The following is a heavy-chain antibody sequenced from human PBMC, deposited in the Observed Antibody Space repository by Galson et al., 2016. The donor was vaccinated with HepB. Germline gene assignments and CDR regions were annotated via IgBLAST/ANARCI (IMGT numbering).Heavy chain of an antibody. V-gene: IGHV4-31*03. J-gene: IGHJ6*02. CDR3: ARDHCTGGVCYSSPWYYGMDV. CDR1: GGSISSGYYY. D-gene: IGHD2-8*02. CDR2: ISYSGST. Sequence: SETLSLTCTVSGGSISSGYYYWSWIRQLPGKGLEWIGYISYSGSTDYNPSLQSRVTISADTSKNQFSLQLTSATAADTAIYYCARDHCTGGVCYSSPWYYGMDVWGQGTTVTVSS.